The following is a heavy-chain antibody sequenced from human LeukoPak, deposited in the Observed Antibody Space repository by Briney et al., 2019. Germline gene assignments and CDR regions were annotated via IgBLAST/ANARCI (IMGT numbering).Heavy chain of an antibody. V-gene: IGHV4-30-2*01. Sequence: PSQTLSLTCTVSGGSISSGGYYWSWIRQPPGKGLEWIGYIYHSGSTYYNPSLKSRVTISVDRSKNQFSLKLSSVTAADTAVYYCARALGAREKGQGFAFDIWGQGTMVTVSS. CDR1: GGSISSGGYY. CDR2: IYHSGST. CDR3: ARALGAREKGQGFAFDI. J-gene: IGHJ3*02.